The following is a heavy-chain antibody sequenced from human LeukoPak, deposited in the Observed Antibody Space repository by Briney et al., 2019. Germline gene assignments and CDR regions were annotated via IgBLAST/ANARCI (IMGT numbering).Heavy chain of an antibody. CDR3: ARDGFSSSWYGRALDY. Sequence: PGGSLRLSCAASGFSSYGMHWVRQAPGKGLEWVAVIWYDESNKYYADSVKGRFTTSRDNSRNTLYLQMNSLRAEDTAVYYCARDGFSSSWYGRALDYWGQGTLVTVSS. V-gene: IGHV3-33*01. J-gene: IGHJ4*02. D-gene: IGHD6-13*01. CDR1: GFSSYG. CDR2: IWYDESNK.